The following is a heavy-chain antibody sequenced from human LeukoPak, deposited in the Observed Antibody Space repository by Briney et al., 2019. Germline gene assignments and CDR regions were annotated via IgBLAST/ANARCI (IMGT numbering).Heavy chain of an antibody. V-gene: IGHV3-74*01. CDR3: VRGGLEPFDY. CDR2: INPEETTI. CDR1: GFVFSKYW. Sequence: GGSLRLSCAASGFVFSKYWMLWVRQAPGKGLVWVSRINPEETTINYADSVKGRFTISRDNARNTLYLQMDSLRVEDVGIYYCVRGGLEPFDYWGQGTLVSVSS. D-gene: IGHD1-1*01. J-gene: IGHJ4*02.